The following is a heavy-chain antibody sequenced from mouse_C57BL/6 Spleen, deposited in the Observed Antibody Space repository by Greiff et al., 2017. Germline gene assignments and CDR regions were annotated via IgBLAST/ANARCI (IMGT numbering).Heavy chain of an antibody. CDR1: GYTFTSYW. D-gene: IGHD1-1*01. V-gene: IGHV1-7*01. J-gene: IGHJ2*01. CDR2: INPSSGYT. CDR3: ARSFITTVFDY. Sequence: VQGVESGAELAKPGASVKLSCKASGYTFTSYWMHWVKQRPGQGLEWIGYINPSSGYTKYNQKFKDKATLTADKSSSTAYMQLSSLTYEDSAVYYCARSFITTVFDYWGQGTTLTVSS.